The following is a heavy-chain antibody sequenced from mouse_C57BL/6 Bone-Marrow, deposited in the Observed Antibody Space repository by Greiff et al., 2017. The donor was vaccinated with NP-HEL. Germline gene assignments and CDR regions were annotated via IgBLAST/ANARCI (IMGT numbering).Heavy chain of an antibody. D-gene: IGHD1-1*01. J-gene: IGHJ2*01. CDR1: GYTFTDYY. Sequence: VQLQQSGPVLVKPGASVKMSCKASGYTFTDYYMNWVKQSHGKSLEWIGVINPYNGGTSYNQKFKGKATLTVDKSSSTAYMELNSLTSEDSAVYYCARGIYYYGSSYFDYWGQGTTLTVSS. CDR3: ARGIYYYGSSYFDY. CDR2: INPYNGGT. V-gene: IGHV1-19*01.